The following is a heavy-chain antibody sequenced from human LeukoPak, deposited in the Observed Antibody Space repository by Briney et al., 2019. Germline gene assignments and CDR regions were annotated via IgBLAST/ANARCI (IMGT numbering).Heavy chain of an antibody. V-gene: IGHV3-21*01. CDR1: GVTFSSYS. CDR2: ISRSSIYK. D-gene: IGHD3-10*01. Sequence: GGSLILFCAASGVTFSSYSMNCVRQAPGKKLQGFSSISRSSIYKYYADSVKGRFTISRDNAKNSLYLQMNSLRVEDTAVYYCAKDRRPDNYHASGTHYWGQGTLVTVSS. CDR3: AKDRRPDNYHASGTHY. J-gene: IGHJ4*02.